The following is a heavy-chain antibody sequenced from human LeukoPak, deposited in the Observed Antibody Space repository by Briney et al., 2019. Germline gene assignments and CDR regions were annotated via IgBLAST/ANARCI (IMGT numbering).Heavy chain of an antibody. Sequence: SETLSLTCTVSGGSISSSSYYWGWIRQPPGKGLEWIGSIYYSGSTYYNPSLKSRVTISVDTSKNQFSLKLSSVTAADTAVYYCARAPLNYGGNSADFDLWGRGTLVTVSS. J-gene: IGHJ2*01. V-gene: IGHV4-39*07. D-gene: IGHD4-23*01. CDR1: GGSISSSSYY. CDR2: IYYSGST. CDR3: ARAPLNYGGNSADFDL.